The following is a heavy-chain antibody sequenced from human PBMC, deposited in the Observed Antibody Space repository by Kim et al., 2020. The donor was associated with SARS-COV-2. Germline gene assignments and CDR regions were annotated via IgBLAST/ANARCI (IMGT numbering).Heavy chain of an antibody. Sequence: SETLSLTCIVSGGFVRTYYWHWIRQPAGKGLEWIGTIYSTGSANYNPSLKSRATMSINMSKNQFPLPLDSVTAADTAFYYCARDRGLTEFDPWGQGTLVTVSS. V-gene: IGHV4-4*07. J-gene: IGHJ5*02. CDR1: GGFVRTYY. CDR2: IYSTGSA. CDR3: ARDRGLTEFDP.